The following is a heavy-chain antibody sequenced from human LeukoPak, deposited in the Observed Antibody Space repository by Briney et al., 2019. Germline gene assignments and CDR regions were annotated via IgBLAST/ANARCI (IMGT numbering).Heavy chain of an antibody. CDR2: ISYDGNNR. V-gene: IGHV3-30-3*01. J-gene: IGHJ5*02. Sequence: GRSLRLSCAVSGFTFSRNSMHWVRQAPGKGLEWVTVISYDGNNRHYADSVKGRFTISRDNSKNTLYLQMNSLRPEDTAVYYCARVALTGSWHWFDPWGQGTLVTVSS. CDR3: ARVALTGSWHWFDP. D-gene: IGHD6-19*01. CDR1: GFTFSRNS.